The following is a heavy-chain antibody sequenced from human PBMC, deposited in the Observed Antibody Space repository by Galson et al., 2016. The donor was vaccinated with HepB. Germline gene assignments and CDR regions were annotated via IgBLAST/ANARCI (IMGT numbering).Heavy chain of an antibody. CDR2: IYPGDSDT. CDR1: GYNFNTYW. CDR3: ARHEWRNGDYYYVMGAEFNC. V-gene: IGHV5-51*01. J-gene: IGHJ4*02. D-gene: IGHD3-22*01. Sequence: QSGAEVKKPGESLKISCKASGYNFNTYWIAWVRQTPGKGLEWMGIIYPGDSDTRYSPSFQGQVTISADKSLNTAYLQWSSLKASDTAMYYCARHEWRNGDYYYVMGAEFNCWGQGTMVSVSS.